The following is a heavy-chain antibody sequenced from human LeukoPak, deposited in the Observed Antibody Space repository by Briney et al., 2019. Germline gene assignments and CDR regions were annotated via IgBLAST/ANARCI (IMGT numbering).Heavy chain of an antibody. D-gene: IGHD3-22*01. CDR1: GFAVSNNY. CDR3: ARARCDTCGYGS. CDR2: IYDGGHT. Sequence: GGSLRLSCAASGFAVSNNYMSWVRQAPGKGLEWVAVIYDGGHTDYADSVKGRFTISRDSSKNTLYLQMNSLRPEDTAEYYCARARCDTCGYGSWGQGTLVTVSS. V-gene: IGHV3-66*02. J-gene: IGHJ5*02.